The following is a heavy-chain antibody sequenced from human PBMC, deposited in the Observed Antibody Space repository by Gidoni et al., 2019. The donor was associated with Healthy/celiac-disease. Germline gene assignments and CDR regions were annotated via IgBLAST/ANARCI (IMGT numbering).Heavy chain of an antibody. CDR1: GFTFSSSA. CDR2: ISSNGGST. Sequence: EVQLVESGGGLVQPGGSLRLSCAASGFTFSSSAMHWVRRAPGKGLEYVSAISSNGGSTYYANSVKGRFTISRDNSKNTLYLQMGSLRAEDMAVYYCARDGSSSGWYGEDAFDIWGQGTMVTVSS. V-gene: IGHV3-64*01. J-gene: IGHJ3*02. CDR3: ARDGSSSGWYGEDAFDI. D-gene: IGHD6-19*01.